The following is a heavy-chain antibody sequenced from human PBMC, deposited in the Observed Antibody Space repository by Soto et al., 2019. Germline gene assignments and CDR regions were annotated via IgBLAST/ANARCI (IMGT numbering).Heavy chain of an antibody. CDR3: AGGFGYYYGMDV. V-gene: IGHV4-59*08. J-gene: IGHJ6*02. CDR1: GGSISSYY. CDR2: VHDSWGS. D-gene: IGHD3-16*01. Sequence: SETLSLTCTVSGGSISSYYWSWIRQPPGKGLEWIGYVHDSWGSHYNPSLKSRVAISLDTSKNQFSLKLCSVTAADTAVYYCAGGFGYYYGMDVWGQGTTVTVSS.